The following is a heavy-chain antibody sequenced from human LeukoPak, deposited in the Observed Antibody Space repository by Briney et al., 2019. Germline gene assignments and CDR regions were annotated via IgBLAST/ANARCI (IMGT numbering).Heavy chain of an antibody. CDR3: ARVMSDYSNGYYYYYYMDV. D-gene: IGHD4-11*01. J-gene: IGHJ6*03. V-gene: IGHV1-2*02. CDR2: INPNSGGT. Sequence: ASVKVSCKASGYTFTGYYMHWVRQAPGQGLEWMGWINPNSGGTNYAQKFQGRVTMTRDTSISTAYMELSRLRSDDTAAYYCARVMSDYSNGYYYYYYMDVWGKGATVTVSS. CDR1: GYTFTGYY.